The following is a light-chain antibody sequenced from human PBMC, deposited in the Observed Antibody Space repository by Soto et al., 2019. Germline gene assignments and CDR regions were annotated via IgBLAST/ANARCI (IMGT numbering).Light chain of an antibody. Sequence: EIVMTQSPATLSVSPGGRATLSCRASHSVSSTLAWYQQKPGQAPRLLIYGSSTRATGVPARFSGSGSGTEFTLSISSLQSEDFAVYYCLQYNKWPPYTFGQGTKLEIK. J-gene: IGKJ2*01. CDR3: LQYNKWPPYT. CDR2: GSS. V-gene: IGKV3-15*01. CDR1: HSVSST.